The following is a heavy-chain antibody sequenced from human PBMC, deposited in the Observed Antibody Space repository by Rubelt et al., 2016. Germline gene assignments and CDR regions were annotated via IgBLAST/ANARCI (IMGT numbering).Heavy chain of an antibody. D-gene: IGHD2-21*01. CDR1: GFTFSNYA. CDR3: AKKIAPVPGTFTLDS. CDR2: VSASGSGT. J-gene: IGHJ4*02. V-gene: IGHV3-23*01. Sequence: EVQVLESGGGLVQPGGSLRLSCAASGFTFSNYAMTWVRQAPGKGLEWVSVVSASGSGTFYADSVKGRFTISRDNAKDLVFLDMHSLRAEETAIYYCAKKIAPVPGTFTLDSWGQGTQVTVSS.